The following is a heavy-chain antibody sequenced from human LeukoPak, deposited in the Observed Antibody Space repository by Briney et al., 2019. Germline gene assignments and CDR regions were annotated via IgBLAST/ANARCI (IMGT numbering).Heavy chain of an antibody. V-gene: IGHV3-7*04. D-gene: IGHD2-15*01. CDR1: GFGFSSYY. Sequence: GGSLRLSCAASGFGFSSYYMHWVRQAPGKGLEWVANIKEDSSEKNSADSVKGRFTISRDNAKTSVYLQMSSLRAEDTAVYYCSRGANWVDFDTWGQGTMVTVSS. J-gene: IGHJ3*02. CDR2: IKEDSSEK. CDR3: SRGANWVDFDT.